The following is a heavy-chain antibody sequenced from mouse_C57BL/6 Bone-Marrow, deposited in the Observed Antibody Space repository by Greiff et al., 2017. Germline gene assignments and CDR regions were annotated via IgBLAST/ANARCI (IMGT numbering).Heavy chain of an antibody. V-gene: IGHV5-6*02. D-gene: IGHD2-4*01. Sequence: DVKLQESGGDLVKPGGSLKLSCAASGFTFSSYGMSWVRQTPDKRLEWVATISSGGSYTYYPDSVKGRFTISRDNAKNTLYLQMSSLKSEDTAMYYCARQGLPPFAYWGQGTLVTVSA. CDR1: GFTFSSYG. J-gene: IGHJ3*01. CDR2: ISSGGSYT. CDR3: ARQGLPPFAY.